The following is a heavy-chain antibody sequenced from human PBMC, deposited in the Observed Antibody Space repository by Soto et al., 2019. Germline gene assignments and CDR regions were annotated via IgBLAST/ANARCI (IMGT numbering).Heavy chain of an antibody. Sequence: GGSLRLSCAASGFTFSSYAMSWVRQAPGKGLEWVSAISGSGGSTYYADSVKGRFTISRDNSKNTLYLQMNSLRAEDTAVYYCAKGRAAAGTVTYYYYGMDVWGQGTTVTVSS. CDR2: ISGSGGST. V-gene: IGHV3-23*01. CDR3: AKGRAAAGTVTYYYYGMDV. J-gene: IGHJ6*02. CDR1: GFTFSSYA. D-gene: IGHD6-13*01.